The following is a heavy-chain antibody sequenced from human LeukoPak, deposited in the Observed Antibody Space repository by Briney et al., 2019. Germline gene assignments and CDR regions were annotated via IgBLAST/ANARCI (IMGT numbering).Heavy chain of an antibody. V-gene: IGHV1-69*05. CDR1: GGTFISYA. Sequence: SVKVSCKASGGTFISYAISWVRQAPGQGLEWMGGIIPIFGTANYAQKFQGRVTMTRDTSTSTVSMELSSLRSEDTAVYFCARQEDSSGYYYYYWGQGTLVTVSS. CDR2: IIPIFGTA. D-gene: IGHD3-22*01. CDR3: ARQEDSSGYYYYY. J-gene: IGHJ4*02.